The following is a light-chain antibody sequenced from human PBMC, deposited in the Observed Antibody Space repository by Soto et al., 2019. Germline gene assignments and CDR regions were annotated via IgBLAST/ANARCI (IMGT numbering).Light chain of an antibody. J-gene: IGLJ2*01. CDR1: SSDVGGYNF. CDR3: SSYTSSSTYVI. V-gene: IGLV2-14*01. Sequence: QPVLTQPASVSGSPGQSITISCTGTSSDVGGYNFVSWYQQHPGEAPKLIIYDVNYRPSGVSYRFSGSKSGNTASLTISGLQAEDEADYYCSSYTSSSTYVIFGGGTKLTVL. CDR2: DVN.